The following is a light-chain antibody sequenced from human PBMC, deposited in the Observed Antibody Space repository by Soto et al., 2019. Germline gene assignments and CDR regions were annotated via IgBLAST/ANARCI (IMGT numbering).Light chain of an antibody. CDR1: QSISTH. CDR2: AAS. Sequence: DIQMTQSPSSLSASVGDRFTITCRASQSISTHLNWYQQKPGKAPNLLIYAASSLESGVPSRFSGSGSGTDFTLTVSSLQVEDFATYYCQQTDTIPRTFGQGTKVDIK. V-gene: IGKV1-39*01. J-gene: IGKJ1*01. CDR3: QQTDTIPRT.